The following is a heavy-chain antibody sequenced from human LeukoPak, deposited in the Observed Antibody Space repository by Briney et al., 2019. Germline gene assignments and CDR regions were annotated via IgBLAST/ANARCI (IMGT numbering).Heavy chain of an antibody. V-gene: IGHV4-39*01. CDR1: GGSISSSDYY. CDR2: IYYSGTT. Sequence: SETLSLTCTVSGGSISSSDYYWGWIRQPPGKGLEWIASIYYSGTTHYNPSHQSRVTMSVDTSKNQFSLKLRSVTAADTAVYYCARAASSLGYSYGPYYFDYWGQGTLVTVSS. D-gene: IGHD5-18*01. CDR3: ARAASSLGYSYGPYYFDY. J-gene: IGHJ4*02.